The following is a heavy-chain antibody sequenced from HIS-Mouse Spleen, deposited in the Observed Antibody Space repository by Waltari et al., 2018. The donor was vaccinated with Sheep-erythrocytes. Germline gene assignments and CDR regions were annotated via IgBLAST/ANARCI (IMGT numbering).Heavy chain of an antibody. D-gene: IGHD6-13*01. CDR2: ISWNSGSI. CDR1: GFTFDDYA. CDR3: AKGRSSSSWNGGWFDP. Sequence: SGFTFDDYAMHWVRQAPGKGLEWVSGISWNSGSIGYADSVKGRFTISRDNAKNSLYLQMNSLRAEDTALYYCAKGRSSSSWNGGWFDPWGQGTLVTVSS. J-gene: IGHJ5*02. V-gene: IGHV3-9*01.